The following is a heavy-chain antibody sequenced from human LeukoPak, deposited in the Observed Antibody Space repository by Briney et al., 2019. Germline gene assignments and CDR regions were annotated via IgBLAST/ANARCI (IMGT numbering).Heavy chain of an antibody. CDR2: IYYSGST. D-gene: IGHD3-22*01. J-gene: IGHJ4*02. V-gene: IGHV4-39*01. Sequence: SETLSLTCTVSGGSVSSSSYYWGWIRQPPGKGLEWIGSIYYSGSTYYNPSLKSRVTISVDTSKNQFSLNLSSVTAADTAVYYCARRIVRSDYYSDDSWGQGTLVTVSS. CDR1: GGSVSSSSYY. CDR3: ARRIVRSDYYSDDS.